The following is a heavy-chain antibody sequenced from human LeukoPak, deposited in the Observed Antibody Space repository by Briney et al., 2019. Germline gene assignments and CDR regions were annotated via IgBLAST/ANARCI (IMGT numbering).Heavy chain of an antibody. CDR1: GYTFTGYY. CDR3: ASFNYYDSSGHYY. D-gene: IGHD3-22*01. V-gene: IGHV1-2*02. CDR2: INPNSGGT. J-gene: IGHJ4*02. Sequence: ASVKVSCKASGYTFTGYYMHWVRQAPGQGLEWMGWINPNSGGTNYAQKFQGRVTMTRDTSISTAYMELSRLRSDDTAVYYCASFNYYDSSGHYYWGQGTLVTVSS.